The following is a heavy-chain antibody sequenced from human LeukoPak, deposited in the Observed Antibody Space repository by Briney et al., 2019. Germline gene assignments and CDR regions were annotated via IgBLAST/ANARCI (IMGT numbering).Heavy chain of an antibody. V-gene: IGHV3-23*01. D-gene: IGHD3-9*01. CDR3: AKWGDYDVLTGYYVSDY. CDR1: GFTFSNYA. Sequence: GASLRLSCAASGFTFSNYAMSWVRQAPGKGPERVSAITGSGGNTYYADSVKGRFTISRDNSKNTVFLQMNSLRAEDTAVYYCAKWGDYDVLTGYYVSDYWGQGTLVTVSS. J-gene: IGHJ4*02. CDR2: ITGSGGNT.